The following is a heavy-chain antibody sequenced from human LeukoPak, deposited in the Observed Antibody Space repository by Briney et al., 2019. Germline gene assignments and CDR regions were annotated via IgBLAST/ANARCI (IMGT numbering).Heavy chain of an antibody. Sequence: ASVKVSCKVSAYTLTELSMHWVRQAPGKGLEWMGGFDPEDGETVYPQKLQGRITMTEDTSTDTAYMELSSLRSEDTAVYYCATGLTMFRDRPVKGPGHWGQGSLVTVSS. D-gene: IGHD3-10*01. CDR2: FDPEDGET. V-gene: IGHV1-24*01. CDR1: AYTLTELS. J-gene: IGHJ4*02. CDR3: ATGLTMFRDRPVKGPGH.